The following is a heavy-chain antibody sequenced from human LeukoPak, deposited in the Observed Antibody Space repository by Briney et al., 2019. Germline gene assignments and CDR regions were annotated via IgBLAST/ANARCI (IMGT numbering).Heavy chain of an antibody. V-gene: IGHV3-23*01. CDR2: ISGSADIT. Sequence: GGSLRLSCAASGFTFSAYVMSWVRQAPGKGLEWVSSISGSADITYYADSVKGRFTISRDNSKNTLYLQMNSLRAEDTAVYYCAKTHGTMVWGYFDSWGQGTLVTVSS. D-gene: IGHD3-10*01. CDR1: GFTFSAYV. CDR3: AKTHGTMVWGYFDS. J-gene: IGHJ4*02.